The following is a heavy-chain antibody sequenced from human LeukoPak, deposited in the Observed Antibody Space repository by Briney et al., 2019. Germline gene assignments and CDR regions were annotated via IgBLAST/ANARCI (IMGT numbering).Heavy chain of an antibody. CDR1: GYSFISQD. CDR2: INPDNGDT. Sequence: GASVKVSCKTSGYSFISQDMHWVRQAPGQSLEWMGCINPDNGDTQYSQEFQGRVTITRDTSATTAYMELSSLRSDDMAVYYCTLYNYWGQGTLVTVSS. D-gene: IGHD2-2*02. V-gene: IGHV1-3*03. CDR3: TLYNY. J-gene: IGHJ4*02.